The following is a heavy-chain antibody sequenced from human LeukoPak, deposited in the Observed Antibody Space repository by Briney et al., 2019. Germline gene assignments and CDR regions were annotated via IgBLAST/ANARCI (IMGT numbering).Heavy chain of an antibody. D-gene: IGHD2-2*01. Sequence: SQTLSLTCTVSGGSISSGGYYWRWIRQHPGKGLEWIGYIYYSGSTYYNPSLKSRVTISVDTSKNQFSLKLSSVTAADTAVYYCAALSTSFNWFDPWGQGTLVTVSS. J-gene: IGHJ5*02. CDR1: GGSISSGGYY. CDR3: AALSTSFNWFDP. CDR2: IYYSGST. V-gene: IGHV4-31*03.